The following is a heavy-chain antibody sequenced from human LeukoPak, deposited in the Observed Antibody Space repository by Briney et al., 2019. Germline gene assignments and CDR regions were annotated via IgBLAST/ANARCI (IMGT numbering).Heavy chain of an antibody. Sequence: SVKVSCKASGGTFSSYAISWVRQAPGQGLEWMGGIIPIFGTANYAQKFQGRVTITADKSTSTAYRELSSLRSEDTTVYYCAREGGYDYYWFDRWGQGTLVTVSS. CDR3: AREGGYDYYWFDR. V-gene: IGHV1-69*06. CDR1: GGTFSSYA. J-gene: IGHJ5*02. D-gene: IGHD5-12*01. CDR2: IIPIFGTA.